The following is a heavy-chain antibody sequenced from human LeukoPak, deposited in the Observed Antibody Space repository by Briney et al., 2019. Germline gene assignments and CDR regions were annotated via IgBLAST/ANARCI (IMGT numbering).Heavy chain of an antibody. CDR2: ISSSGSTI. J-gene: IGHJ4*02. D-gene: IGHD6-19*01. CDR1: GFTFSSFA. V-gene: IGHV3-48*03. Sequence: GGSLRLSCAASGFTFSSFAMTWVRQAPGKGLEWVSYISSSGSTIYYADSVKGRFTISRDNAKNSLYLQMNSLRAEDTAVYYCASYRDEQWLFDYWGQGTLVTVSS. CDR3: ASYRDEQWLFDY.